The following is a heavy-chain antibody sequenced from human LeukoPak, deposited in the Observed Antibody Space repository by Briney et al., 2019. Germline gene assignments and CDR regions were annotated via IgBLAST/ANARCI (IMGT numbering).Heavy chain of an antibody. CDR2: ISSTGVGT. J-gene: IGHJ4*02. Sequence: GGSLRLSCAPSGFTFSTYTMRWVRQSPGKGLEWVSTISSTGVGTYYADSVKSRFTVSRDNSNNTLCLQMESLGAEDTALYRWGSQTYRGCDKYYSDFWGQGTLVTVSS. D-gene: IGHD1-26*01. V-gene: IGHV3-23*01. CDR3: GSQTYRGCDKYYSDF. CDR1: GFTFSTYT.